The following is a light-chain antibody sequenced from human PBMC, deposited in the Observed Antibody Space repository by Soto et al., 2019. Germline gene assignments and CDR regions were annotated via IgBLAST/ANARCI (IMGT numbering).Light chain of an antibody. CDR2: DVS. V-gene: IGLV2-14*01. CDR1: SSVVGGYNY. CDR3: SSYTSSSPPYV. J-gene: IGLJ1*01. Sequence: QSALTQPASVSGSPGQSITISCTGTSSVVGGYNYVAWYQQHPGKAPKLMIYDVSNRPSGVSNRFSGSKSGNTASLTISGLQAEDEADYYCSSYTSSSPPYVSGTGTKLTVL.